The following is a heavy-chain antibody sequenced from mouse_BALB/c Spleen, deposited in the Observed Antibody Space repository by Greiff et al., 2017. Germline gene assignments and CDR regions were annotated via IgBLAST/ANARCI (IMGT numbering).Heavy chain of an antibody. J-gene: IGHJ4*01. D-gene: IGHD2-14*01. Sequence: VQVVESGPGLVAPSQSLSITCTVSGFSLTGYGVNWVRQPPGKGLEWLGMIWGDGSTDYNSALKSRLSISKDNSKSQVFLKMNSLQTDDTARYYCARDLGYYRYDERNYYAMDYWGQGTSVTVSS. V-gene: IGHV2-6-7*01. CDR1: GFSLTGYG. CDR3: ARDLGYYRYDERNYYAMDY. CDR2: IWGDGST.